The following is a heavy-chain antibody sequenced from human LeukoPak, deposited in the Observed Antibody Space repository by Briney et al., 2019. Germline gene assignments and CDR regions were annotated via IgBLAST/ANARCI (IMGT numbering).Heavy chain of an antibody. D-gene: IGHD3-10*01. V-gene: IGHV3-64*01. CDR1: GFTISSYA. CDR2: ISSNGGST. Sequence: GGSLRLSCAASGFTISSYAMHWVRQAPGKGLEYVSAISSNGGSTYYANSVKGRFTISRDNSKNTLYLQMGSLRAEDMAVYYCAREGYYGSGSYYAYYFDYWGQGTLVTVSS. J-gene: IGHJ4*02. CDR3: AREGYYGSGSYYAYYFDY.